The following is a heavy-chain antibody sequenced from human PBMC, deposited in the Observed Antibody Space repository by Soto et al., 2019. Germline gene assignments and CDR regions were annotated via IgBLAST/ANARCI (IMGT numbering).Heavy chain of an antibody. CDR3: ASPALINCDAAFDI. J-gene: IGHJ3*02. CDR1: GGSISSSSYY. D-gene: IGHD1-1*01. V-gene: IGHV4-39*01. Sequence: PSETLSLTCTVSGGSISSSSYYWGWIRQPPGKGLEWIGSIYYSGSTYYNPSLKSRVTISVDTSKNQFSLKLSSVTAADTAVYYCASPALINCDAAFDIWGQGTMVTVSS. CDR2: IYYSGST.